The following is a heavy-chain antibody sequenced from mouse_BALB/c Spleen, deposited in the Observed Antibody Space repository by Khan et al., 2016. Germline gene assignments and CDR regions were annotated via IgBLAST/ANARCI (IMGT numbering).Heavy chain of an antibody. CDR1: GFSLSTSGMG. CDR3: ARRGGDYFDY. CDR2: IYWDDDK. V-gene: IGHV8-12*01. Sequence: QVTLKESGPGILQPSQTLSLTCSFSGFSLSTSGMGVSWIRQPSGKGLEWLTHIYWDDDKRYNPSLKSRLTISKDTSSNQVFLKITSVDTADAATYVCARRGGDYFDYWGQGTTLTVSS. J-gene: IGHJ2*01.